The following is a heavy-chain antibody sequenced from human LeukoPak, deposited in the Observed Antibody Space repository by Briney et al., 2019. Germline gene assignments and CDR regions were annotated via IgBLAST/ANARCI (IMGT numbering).Heavy chain of an antibody. CDR3: ARDPDSSNYFDY. J-gene: IGHJ4*02. V-gene: IGHV3-33*01. D-gene: IGHD6-6*01. CDR1: GFTFSSYG. CDR2: IWYDGSNK. Sequence: PGRSLSLSCAASGFTFSSYGMHWVRQAPGKGLEWVAVIWYDGSNKYYADSVKGRFTISRDNSKNTLYLQMNSLRAEDTAVYYCARDPDSSNYFDYWGQGTLVTVSS.